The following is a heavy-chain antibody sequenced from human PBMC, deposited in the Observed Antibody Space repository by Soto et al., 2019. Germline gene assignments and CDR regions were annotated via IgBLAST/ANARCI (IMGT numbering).Heavy chain of an antibody. CDR3: AKDTDYGSNFDY. Sequence: GGSLRLSCVASGFTFSSYGMHWVRQAPGKGLEWVAVISYDGSNKYYADSVKGRFTISRDNSKNTLYLQMNSLRAEDTAVYYCAKDTDYGSNFDYWGQGTLVTVSS. J-gene: IGHJ4*02. CDR1: GFTFSSYG. D-gene: IGHD4-17*01. V-gene: IGHV3-30*18. CDR2: ISYDGSNK.